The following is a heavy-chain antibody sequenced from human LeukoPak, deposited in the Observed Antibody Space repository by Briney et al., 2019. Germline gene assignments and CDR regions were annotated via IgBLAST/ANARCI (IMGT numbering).Heavy chain of an antibody. CDR2: IRPYNGNT. V-gene: IGHV1-18*01. CDR3: ARVKEGYSGYDSPYDY. Sequence: ASVKVSXKASGYTFASYDISWVRQAPGQGLEWVGWIRPYNGNTNYTQKLQGRVTMTTDTSTSTAYMDLRNLRSDDTAVYYCARVKEGYSGYDSPYDYWGQGTLVTVSS. J-gene: IGHJ4*02. D-gene: IGHD5-12*01. CDR1: GYTFASYD.